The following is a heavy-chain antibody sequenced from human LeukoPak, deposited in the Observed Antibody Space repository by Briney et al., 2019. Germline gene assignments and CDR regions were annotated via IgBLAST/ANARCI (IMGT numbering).Heavy chain of an antibody. CDR3: TRESITGDRDFDY. CDR1: GFTFSGYS. Sequence: GGSLRLSCAASGFTFSGYSMNWVRQAPGKGLEWLSYISSGSRTIYYADSVKGRFTISRDNGRNSLFLLMNSVRSDDTAVYYCTRESITGDRDFDYWGQGTPITVSS. V-gene: IGHV3-48*01. J-gene: IGHJ4*02. D-gene: IGHD7-27*01. CDR2: ISSGSRTI.